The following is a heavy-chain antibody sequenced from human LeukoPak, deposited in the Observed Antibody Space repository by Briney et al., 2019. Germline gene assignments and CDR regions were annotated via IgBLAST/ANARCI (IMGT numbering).Heavy chain of an antibody. D-gene: IGHD2-2*01. V-gene: IGHV3-7*01. CDR2: INQDESKK. J-gene: IGHJ4*02. CDR3: ARDHAYRTDY. Sequence: GGSLRLSCAASGFSFSNDWLCWVRQAPGKGLEWVANINQDESKKYYVDSVKGRFTISRDNAKNSLYLQMSSLRAEDTAVYYCARDHAYRTDYWGQGTLVTVSS. CDR1: GFSFSNDW.